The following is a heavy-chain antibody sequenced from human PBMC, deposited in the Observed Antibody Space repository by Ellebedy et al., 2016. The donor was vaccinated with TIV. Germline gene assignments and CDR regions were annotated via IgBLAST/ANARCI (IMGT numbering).Heavy chain of an antibody. V-gene: IGHV4-38-2*02. CDR2: LYHSGST. J-gene: IGHJ4*02. CDR1: GYSINSGTY. Sequence: MPSETLSLTCTVSGYSINSGTYWVWIRQPPGKGLEWIGSLYHSGSTYYNPSLKSRVAISVDTSRNQISLKLSSVTAADTAVYYCSAAYGRVTPAYWGQGTLVTVSS. D-gene: IGHD3-10*01. CDR3: SAAYGRVTPAY.